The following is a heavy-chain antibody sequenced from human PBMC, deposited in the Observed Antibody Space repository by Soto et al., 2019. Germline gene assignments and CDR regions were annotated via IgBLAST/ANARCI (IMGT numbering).Heavy chain of an antibody. CDR3: ARVGAYCTGSSCFDS. CDR1: GGTFSSYA. J-gene: IGHJ4*02. Sequence: ASVKVSCKASGGTFSSYAISWVRQAPGQGLEWMGWISAYNGNTDYAQKLQGRVTMTTDTSTNTAYVELRSLRSDDTAVYYCARVGAYCTGSSCFDSWGQGTLVTVSS. V-gene: IGHV1-18*01. CDR2: ISAYNGNT. D-gene: IGHD2-8*02.